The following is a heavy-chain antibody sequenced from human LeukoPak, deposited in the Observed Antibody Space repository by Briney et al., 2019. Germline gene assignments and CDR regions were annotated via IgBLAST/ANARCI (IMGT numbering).Heavy chain of an antibody. D-gene: IGHD3-22*01. Sequence: SETLSLTCTVSGGSISSSSYYWGWIRQPPGKGLEWIGSIYYSGSTYYNPSLKSRVTISVDTSKNQFSLKLSSVTAADTAVYYCARVHDTSGYYYMLDYWGQGTLVTVSS. CDR1: GGSISSSSYY. CDR3: ARVHDTSGYYYMLDY. CDR2: IYYSGST. V-gene: IGHV4-39*07. J-gene: IGHJ4*02.